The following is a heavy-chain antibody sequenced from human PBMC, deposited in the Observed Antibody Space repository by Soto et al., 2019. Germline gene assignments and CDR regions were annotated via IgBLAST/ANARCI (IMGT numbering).Heavy chain of an antibody. J-gene: IGHJ6*02. D-gene: IGHD1-1*01. Sequence: PGGSLRLSCAASGFTFSSHLMHWVRQAPGQGLEWVSVIYSGGSTYYADSVKGRFTISRDNSKNTLYLQMNSLRAEDTAVYYCARDTGAYYYGMDVWGQGTTVTVSS. CDR2: IYSGGST. V-gene: IGHV3-53*01. CDR3: ARDTGAYYYGMDV. CDR1: GFTFSSHL.